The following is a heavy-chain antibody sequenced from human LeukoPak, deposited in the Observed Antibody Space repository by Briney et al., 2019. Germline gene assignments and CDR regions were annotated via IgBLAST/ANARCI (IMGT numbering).Heavy chain of an antibody. D-gene: IGHD3-3*01. CDR3: AKAHDYDFWSGYPHNYWYYFDY. Sequence: GGSLRLSCAASGFSFSSSGMHWVRQALGKGLEWVAFIQYDGGDYYVDSVKGRFTISRDNSKNTLYLQMNSLRAEDTAVYYCAKAHDYDFWSGYPHNYWYYFDYWGQGTLVTVSS. V-gene: IGHV3-30*02. CDR1: GFSFSSSG. CDR2: IQYDGGD. J-gene: IGHJ4*02.